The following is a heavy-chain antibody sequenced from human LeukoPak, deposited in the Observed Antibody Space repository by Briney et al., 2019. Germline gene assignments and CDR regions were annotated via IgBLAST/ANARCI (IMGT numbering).Heavy chain of an antibody. J-gene: IGHJ4*02. CDR1: GFTFSSYA. CDR2: IKEDGGEK. Sequence: TGGSLRLSCAASGFTFSSYAMSWVRQAPGKGLEWVANIKEDGGEKYYVDSVKGRFTISRGNAKNSLYLQMNSLRAEDTAVYHCARYYGSGNFDYWGQGTLVTVSS. CDR3: ARYYGSGNFDY. D-gene: IGHD3-10*01. V-gene: IGHV3-7*04.